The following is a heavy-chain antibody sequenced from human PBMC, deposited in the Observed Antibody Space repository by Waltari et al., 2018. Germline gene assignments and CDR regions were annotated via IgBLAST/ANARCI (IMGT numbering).Heavy chain of an antibody. V-gene: IGHV3-7*04. J-gene: IGHJ4*02. CDR3: AGGSGWLPDS. CDR2: IEQDGSEK. D-gene: IGHD6-19*01. Sequence: EVHLVESGGGLVQPGGSLRLSCVASGFSFSNYWMNWVRQAPEKGLEWVANIEQDGSEKNYVDSVKDRFTISRDNAKSSVYLQMNSLRAEDTAVYYCAGGSGWLPDSWGQGTLVTVSS. CDR1: GFSFSNYW.